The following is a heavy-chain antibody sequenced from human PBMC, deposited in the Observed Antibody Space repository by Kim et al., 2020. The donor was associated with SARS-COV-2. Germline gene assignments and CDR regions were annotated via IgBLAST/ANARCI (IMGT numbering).Heavy chain of an antibody. V-gene: IGHV4-39*02. J-gene: IGHJ3*02. CDR1: GGSISRSTYY. Sequence: SETLSLTCTVFGGSISRSTYYWGWIRQPPGKGLEWIGSIYYSGSTYYNPSLKSRVTISVDTSKNHFSLRLSSVTAADTAVYYCARDSGLGRAFDIWGQGTMVTVSP. CDR2: IYYSGST. CDR3: ARDSGLGRAFDI. D-gene: IGHD3-10*01.